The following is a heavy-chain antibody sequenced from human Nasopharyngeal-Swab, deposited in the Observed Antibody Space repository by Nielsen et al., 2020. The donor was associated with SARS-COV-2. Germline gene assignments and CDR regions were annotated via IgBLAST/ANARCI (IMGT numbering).Heavy chain of an antibody. V-gene: IGHV3-53*04. CDR3: ARGRGGSDWYLDL. J-gene: IGHJ2*01. CDR1: GFIVKDNN. CDR2: TSSGLAT. D-gene: IGHD3-16*01. Sequence: GGSLRLSCAASGFIVKDNNIHWVRQAPGKGLQWVSFTSSGLATDYSDYVKGRFTISRHNSENTLYLQMNSLRPEDTALYYCARGRGGSDWYLDLWGRGTLVTVSS.